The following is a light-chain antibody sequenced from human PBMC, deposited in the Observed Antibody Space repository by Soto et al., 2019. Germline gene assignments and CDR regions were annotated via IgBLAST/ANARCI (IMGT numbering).Light chain of an antibody. CDR2: AAS. CDR3: QQYGSSSWT. Sequence: IVMTQSPATLSVSPGERATLSCRASQSVSSNLAWYQQKPGQVPRLLIYAASTRATGIPARFSGSGSGTEFTLTISRLEPEDFAVYYCQQYGSSSWTFGQGTKVDIK. V-gene: IGKV3-15*01. CDR1: QSVSSN. J-gene: IGKJ1*01.